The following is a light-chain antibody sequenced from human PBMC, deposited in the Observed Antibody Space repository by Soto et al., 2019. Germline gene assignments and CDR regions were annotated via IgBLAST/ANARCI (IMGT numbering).Light chain of an antibody. CDR3: QQLSNSLMST. J-gene: IGKJ2*01. CDR1: HSISSF. CDR2: GAS. Sequence: DFQLTQSPSSLSASVGDRVTITCRASHSISSFLNWYQQKPGKAPRLLIYGASSLQRGVPSRFGGSGSGTEFTLTISSLQPEDFATYYCQQLSNSLMSTFGQGTHLEIK. V-gene: IGKV1-39*01.